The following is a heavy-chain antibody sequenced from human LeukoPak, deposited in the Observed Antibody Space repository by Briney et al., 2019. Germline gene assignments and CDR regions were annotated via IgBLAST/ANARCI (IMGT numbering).Heavy chain of an antibody. CDR2: IYTSGST. CDR3: ARDGWIQLWLGAFDI. D-gene: IGHD5-18*01. CDR1: GGSISSYY. J-gene: IGHJ3*02. Sequence: SETLSLTCTVSGGSISSYYWSWIRQPAGKGLEWIGRIYTSGSTNYNRSLKSRVTMSVDTSKNQFSLKLSSVTAADTAVYYCARDGWIQLWLGAFDIWGQGTMVTVSS. V-gene: IGHV4-4*07.